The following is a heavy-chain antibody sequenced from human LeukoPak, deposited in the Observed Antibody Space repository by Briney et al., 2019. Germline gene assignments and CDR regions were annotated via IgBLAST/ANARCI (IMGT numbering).Heavy chain of an antibody. CDR3: ARGSRTIELGDDY. CDR2: ISSSSSDT. CDR1: GFTFSDSY. J-gene: IGHJ4*02. V-gene: IGHV3-11*06. Sequence: GSLRLSCAASGFTFSDSYMSWIRQAPGKGLEWVSYISSSSSDTNYADSVKGRFTISRDNAKNSLYLQMNSLRAEDTAVYYCARGSRTIELGDDYWGQGTLVTVSS. D-gene: IGHD5-24*01.